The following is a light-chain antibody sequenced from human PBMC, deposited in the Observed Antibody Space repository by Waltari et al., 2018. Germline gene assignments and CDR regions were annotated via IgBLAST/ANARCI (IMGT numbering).Light chain of an antibody. CDR2: QVS. CDR1: QSLVNSAGKTY. Sequence: DVVMTQSPLSLPVTLGQPASLSCTSSQSLVNSAGKTYLNWFHQRPGRSPRRLIYQVSNRDSGVPDRFSGSGSGSDFTLTNSRVEAEDVGVYYCMEGLNWPWTFGQGTKVEIK. V-gene: IGKV2-30*01. CDR3: MEGLNWPWT. J-gene: IGKJ1*01.